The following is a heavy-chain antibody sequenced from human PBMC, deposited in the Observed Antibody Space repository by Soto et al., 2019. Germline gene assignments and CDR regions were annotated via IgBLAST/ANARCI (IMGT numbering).Heavy chain of an antibody. CDR2: ISYDGSNK. CDR3: AKVNYDFWSGYYEPWFDP. CDR1: GFTFSSYG. J-gene: IGHJ5*02. Sequence: GGSLRLSCAASGFTFSSYGMHWVRQAPGKGLEWVAVISYDGSNKYYADSVKGRFTISRDNSKNTLYLQMNSLRAEDTAVYYCAKVNYDFWSGYYEPWFDPWGQGTLVTVSS. D-gene: IGHD3-3*01. V-gene: IGHV3-30*18.